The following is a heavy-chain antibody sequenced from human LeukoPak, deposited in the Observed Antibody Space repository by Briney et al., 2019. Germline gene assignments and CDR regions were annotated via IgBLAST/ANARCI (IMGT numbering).Heavy chain of an antibody. Sequence: ASVKVSCKASGYTFTSYYMHWVRQAPGQGLEWMGIIDPSGGSTSYAQKFQGRVTTTRDTSTSTVYMELSSLRSEDTAVYYCARELGIEFDPWGQGTLVTVSS. V-gene: IGHV1-46*01. J-gene: IGHJ5*02. D-gene: IGHD3-9*01. CDR2: IDPSGGST. CDR1: GYTFTSYY. CDR3: ARELGIEFDP.